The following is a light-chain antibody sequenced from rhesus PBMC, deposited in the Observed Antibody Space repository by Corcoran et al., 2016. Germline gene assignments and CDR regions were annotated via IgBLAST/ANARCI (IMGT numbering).Light chain of an antibody. V-gene: IGKV3-24*01. CDR3: LQHSNWPRT. CDR2: GAA. CDR1: QSVSSS. Sequence: EIVMTQSPATLSLSPGERATLSCRASQSVSSSLAWYQQNPGQAPRLLIYGAASRATGIPDRFSGRGSGTDFTLTISSLEPEDVAVYYCLQHSNWPRTFGQGTKVEIK. J-gene: IGKJ1*01.